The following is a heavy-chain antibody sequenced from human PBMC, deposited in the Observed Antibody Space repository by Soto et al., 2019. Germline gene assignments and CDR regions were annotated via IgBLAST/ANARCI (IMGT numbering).Heavy chain of an antibody. CDR2: ISAYNGNT. CDR1: GYTFTSYG. Sequence: QVQLVQSGAEVKKPGASVKVSCKASGYTFTSYGIRWVRQAPGQGLEWMGWISAYNGNTNYAQKLQGRVTMTTETSTSTAYMELMSMRSDATAVYYCAISSGLGYFQHWGQGTLFTVSS. D-gene: IGHD6-19*01. CDR3: AISSGLGYFQH. V-gene: IGHV1-18*04. J-gene: IGHJ1*01.